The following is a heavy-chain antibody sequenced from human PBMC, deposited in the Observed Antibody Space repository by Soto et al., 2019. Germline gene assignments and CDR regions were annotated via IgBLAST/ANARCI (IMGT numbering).Heavy chain of an antibody. V-gene: IGHV5-51*01. CDR1: GYSFTSYW. CDR2: IYPGDSDT. CDR3: XXXXXLYYXMDV. Sequence: PXXSLKISCKGSGYSFTSYWIGWVRQMPGKGLEWMGIIYPGDSDTRYSPSFQGQVTISADKSISTAYLQWSSLKASDTAMYYXXXXXXLYYXMDVWGKGTTVXVSS. J-gene: IGHJ6*03.